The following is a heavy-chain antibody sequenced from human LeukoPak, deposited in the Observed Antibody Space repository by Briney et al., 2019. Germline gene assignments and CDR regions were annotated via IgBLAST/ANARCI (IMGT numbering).Heavy chain of an antibody. CDR3: AKGEVLGGSYYFGS. V-gene: IGHV3-30*02. CDR1: GFTFSNYA. CDR2: IRFDGTST. D-gene: IGHD1-26*01. J-gene: IGHJ4*02. Sequence: GGSLRLSCAASGFTFSNYAMHWVRQAPGKGLEWVAFIRFDGTSTDYADSVKGRFTISRDNSENTLSLQMNSLRAEDTAVYYCAKGEVLGGSYYFGSWGQGTLVTVSS.